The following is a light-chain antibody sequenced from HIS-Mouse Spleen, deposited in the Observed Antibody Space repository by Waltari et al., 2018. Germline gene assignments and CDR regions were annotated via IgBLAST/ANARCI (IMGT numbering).Light chain of an antibody. CDR2: EGS. CDR1: SSDVGSYNL. CDR3: CSYAGSSTWV. V-gene: IGLV2-23*01. Sequence: QSALTQPASVSGSPGQSITISCTGTSSDVGSYNLVSWYQQHPGKAAHLMIYEGSKRPCGVSHRFSGSTSGNTASLTISGLQAEDEADYYCCSYAGSSTWVFGGGTKLTVL. J-gene: IGLJ3*02.